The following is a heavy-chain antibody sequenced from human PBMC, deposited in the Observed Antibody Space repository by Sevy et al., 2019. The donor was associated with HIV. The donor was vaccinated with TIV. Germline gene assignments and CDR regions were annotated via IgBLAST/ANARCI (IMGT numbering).Heavy chain of an antibody. V-gene: IGHV3-9*01. Sequence: GGSLRLSCAASGFPFNDHAMHWVRQVPGKGLEWVSGVSWNSRYIGYADFVKGRFTISRDKARHFLYLEMNSLRPEDTALYYCAKDINRGCDGVNCYSYYYYFYGLDVWGQGTTVTVSS. D-gene: IGHD2-21*01. CDR2: VSWNSRYI. CDR1: GFPFNDHA. J-gene: IGHJ6*02. CDR3: AKDINRGCDGVNCYSYYYYFYGLDV.